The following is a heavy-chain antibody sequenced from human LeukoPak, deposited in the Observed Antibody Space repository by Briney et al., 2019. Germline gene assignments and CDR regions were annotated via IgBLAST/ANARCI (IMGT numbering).Heavy chain of an antibody. V-gene: IGHV6-1*01. CDR2: TYYRSKWYN. J-gene: IGHJ6*02. CDR1: GDSVSSNSAA. Sequence: SQTLSLTCAISGDSVSSNSAAWNWIRQSPSRGLEWLGSTYYRSKWYNDYAVSVKSRITINPDTSKNQFSLQLNSVPPEDTAVYYCARDPIQLWLFNYYGMDVWGQGTTVTVSS. D-gene: IGHD5-18*01. CDR3: ARDPIQLWLFNYYGMDV.